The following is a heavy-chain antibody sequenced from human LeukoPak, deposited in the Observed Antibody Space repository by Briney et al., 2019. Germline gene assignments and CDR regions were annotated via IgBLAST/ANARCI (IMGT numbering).Heavy chain of an antibody. Sequence: ASVKVSCKASGYTFSSYYMHWVRQSPGQGLEWMGAINPTGTDTIYAQTFQGRVTMTRDLSTSTVYMELSSLRSEDTAVYYCVRDGYNYGSNWFDPWGQGTLSPSPQ. J-gene: IGHJ5*02. CDR2: INPTGTDT. CDR3: VRDGYNYGSNWFDP. D-gene: IGHD5-18*01. CDR1: GYTFSSYY. V-gene: IGHV1-46*01.